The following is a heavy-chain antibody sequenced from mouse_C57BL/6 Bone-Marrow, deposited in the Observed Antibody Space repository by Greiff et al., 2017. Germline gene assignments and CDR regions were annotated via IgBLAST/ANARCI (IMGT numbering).Heavy chain of an antibody. CDR3: ASAYTDWFDY. J-gene: IGHJ3*01. Sequence: DVQLQESGPELVKPGASVKISCKASGYSFTDYYMNWVKQSPEKSLEWIGGINPSTGGTSYNQKFKAKATLTVDKSSSTAYMQLNSLTSEDSAVXYCASAYTDWFDYWGQGTTLTVSA. CDR1: GYSFTDYY. CDR2: INPSTGGT. V-gene: IGHV1-42*01.